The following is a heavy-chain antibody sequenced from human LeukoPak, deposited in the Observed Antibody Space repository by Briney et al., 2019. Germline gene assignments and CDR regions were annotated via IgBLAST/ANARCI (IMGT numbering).Heavy chain of an antibody. D-gene: IGHD4-23*01. V-gene: IGHV1-8*01. Sequence: ASVKVSCKASGYTFTSYDNNWQRQPTGQGLEWMGWVNLNSGKTGYAHKYQGRVTLTRNTSISTAYMELSSLRSEDTAVYYCARGSVVTPDDAFDIWGQGTMVTVSS. CDR3: ARGSVVTPDDAFDI. CDR1: GYTFTSYD. J-gene: IGHJ3*02. CDR2: VNLNSGKT.